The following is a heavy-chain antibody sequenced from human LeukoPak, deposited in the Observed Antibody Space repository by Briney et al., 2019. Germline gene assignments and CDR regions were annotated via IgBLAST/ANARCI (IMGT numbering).Heavy chain of an antibody. V-gene: IGHV1-24*01. J-gene: IGHJ4*02. CDR1: GYTLTELS. CDR2: FDPEDGET. Sequence: ASVKVSCKVSGYTLTELSMHWVRQAPGKGLEWMGGFDPEDGETIYAQKFQGRVTMTEDTSTDTAYMELSSLRSDDTAVYYCARDLPPPYYYDSSGSHFDYWGQGTLVTVSS. D-gene: IGHD3-22*01. CDR3: ARDLPPPYYYDSSGSHFDY.